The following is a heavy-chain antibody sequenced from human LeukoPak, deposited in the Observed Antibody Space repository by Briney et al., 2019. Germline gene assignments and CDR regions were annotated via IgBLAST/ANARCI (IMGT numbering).Heavy chain of an antibody. J-gene: IGHJ6*02. D-gene: IGHD4-17*01. CDR3: ARRPYGDYGYSGMDV. Sequence: GGSLRLSCAASGFTFSSYAMSWVRQAPGKGLEWVANIKQDGSNKYYADSVKGRFTISRDNSKNTLYLQMNSLRAEDTAVYYCARRPYGDYGYSGMDVWGQGTTVTVSS. V-gene: IGHV3-7*01. CDR1: GFTFSSYA. CDR2: IKQDGSNK.